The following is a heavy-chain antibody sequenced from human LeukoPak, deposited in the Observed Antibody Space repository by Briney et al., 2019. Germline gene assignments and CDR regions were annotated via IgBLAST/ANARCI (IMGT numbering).Heavy chain of an antibody. V-gene: IGHV3-43*02. CDR3: AKADPHYDHPYYYYGMGV. CDR2: ISGDGGST. CDR1: GFSFDDYA. D-gene: IGHD4-17*01. Sequence: GGSLRLSCAASGFSFDDYAMHWVRQAPGKGLEWVSLISGDGGSTYSADSVKGRFTISRDNSKNSLYLQMNSLRTEDTALYYCAKADPHYDHPYYYYGMGVWGQGTTVTV. J-gene: IGHJ6*02.